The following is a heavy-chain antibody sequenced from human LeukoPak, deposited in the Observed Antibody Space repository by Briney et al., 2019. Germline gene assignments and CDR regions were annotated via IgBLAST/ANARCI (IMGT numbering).Heavy chain of an antibody. V-gene: IGHV3-74*01. D-gene: IGHD1-26*01. CDR1: GLTFSGYW. J-gene: IGHJ4*02. Sequence: PGGSLRLSCAASGLTFSGYWMHWVRQVPGKGLVWVSRISSDGRTTNYADSVKGRFTISRDNAKNTLYLEMKSLRAEDTAVYYCVRAHSGSLYGYFDYWGQGTLVTVSS. CDR3: VRAHSGSLYGYFDY. CDR2: ISSDGRTT.